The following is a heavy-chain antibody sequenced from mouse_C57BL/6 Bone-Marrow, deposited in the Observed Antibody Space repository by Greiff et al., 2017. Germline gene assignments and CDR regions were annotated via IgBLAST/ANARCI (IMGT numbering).Heavy chain of an antibody. V-gene: IGHV14-1*01. CDR3: TLYYGSSYAWFAY. J-gene: IGHJ3*01. Sequence: DVQLQESGAELVRPGASVKLSCTASGFNIKDYYMHWVKQRPEQGLEWIGRIDPEDGDTEYAPKFPGKATMTADTASNPAYIQLSSLTSEDTAVYYCTLYYGSSYAWFAYWGQGTLVTVSA. D-gene: IGHD1-1*01. CDR2: IDPEDGDT. CDR1: GFNIKDYY.